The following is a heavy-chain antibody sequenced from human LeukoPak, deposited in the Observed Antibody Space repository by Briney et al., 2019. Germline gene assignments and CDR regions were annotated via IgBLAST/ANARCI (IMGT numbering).Heavy chain of an antibody. V-gene: IGHV3-74*01. CDR2: INSDGSST. CDR3: ARKRIAAATNWSDP. CDR1: GFTFSSYW. Sequence: SGGSLRLSCAASGFTFSSYWMHWVRQAPGKGLVWVSRINSDGSSTSYADSVKGRFTISRDNAKNTLYLQMNSLRAEDTAVCYCARKRIAAATNWSDPWGQGTLVTVSS. J-gene: IGHJ5*02. D-gene: IGHD6-13*01.